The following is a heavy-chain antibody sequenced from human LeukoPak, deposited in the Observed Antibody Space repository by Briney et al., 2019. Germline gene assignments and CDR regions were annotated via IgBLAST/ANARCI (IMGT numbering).Heavy chain of an antibody. J-gene: IGHJ4*02. CDR2: IIPIFGTA. D-gene: IGHD3-22*01. V-gene: IGHV1-69*01. CDR1: GGTFSSYA. Sequence: SVKVSCKASGGTFSSYAISWLRQAPGQGLEWMGGIIPIFGTANYAQKFQGRVTITADESTSTAYMELSSLRSEDTAVYYCARGNDCSGYYSDYWGQGTLVTVSS. CDR3: ARGNDCSGYYSDY.